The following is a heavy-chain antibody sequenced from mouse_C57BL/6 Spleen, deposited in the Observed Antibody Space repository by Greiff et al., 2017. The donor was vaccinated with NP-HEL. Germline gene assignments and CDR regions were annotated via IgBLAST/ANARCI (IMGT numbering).Heavy chain of an antibody. D-gene: IGHD2-14*01. J-gene: IGHJ4*01. CDR3: ARIRVRAMDY. Sequence: VQLQQSGAELVRPGTSVKMSCKASGYTFTNYWIGWAKQRPGHGLEWIGDIYPGGGYTNYNEKFKGKATLTADKSSSTAYMQFSSLTSEDSAIYYCARIRVRAMDYWGQGTTVTVSS. CDR2: IYPGGGYT. V-gene: IGHV1-63*01. CDR1: GYTFTNYW.